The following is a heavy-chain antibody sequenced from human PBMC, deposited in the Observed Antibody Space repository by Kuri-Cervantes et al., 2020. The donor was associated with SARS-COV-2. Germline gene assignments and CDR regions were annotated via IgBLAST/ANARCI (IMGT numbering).Heavy chain of an antibody. D-gene: IGHD5-18*01. J-gene: IGHJ6*02. CDR3: VKDGAAMVTGPVGYYGMDV. V-gene: IGHV3-53*05. CDR1: GFTVSSNY. Sequence: GESLKISCAASGFTVSSNYMSWVRQAPGKGLEWVSVIYSGGSTYYADSVKGRFTISRDNSKNTLYLQMSSLRAEDTAVYYCVKDGAAMVTGPVGYYGMDVWGQGTTVTVSS. CDR2: IYSGGST.